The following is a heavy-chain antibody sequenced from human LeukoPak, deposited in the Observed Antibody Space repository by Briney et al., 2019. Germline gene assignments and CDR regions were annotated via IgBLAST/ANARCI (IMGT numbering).Heavy chain of an antibody. J-gene: IGHJ6*02. V-gene: IGHV4-59*01. CDR1: GNSIRTYY. D-gene: IGHD1/OR15-1a*01. CDR3: VSQLGGTTFHWGQGTLVTVSSDV. Sequence: PSETLSLTCTVSGNSIRTYYWSWIRQPPGKGLEWIGYIYYSGITNYNPSLKSRVSISLDTSKNQFSLRLNSVTAAETAVYYCVSQLGGTTFHWGQGTLVTVSSDVWGQGTTVTVSS. CDR2: IYYSGIT.